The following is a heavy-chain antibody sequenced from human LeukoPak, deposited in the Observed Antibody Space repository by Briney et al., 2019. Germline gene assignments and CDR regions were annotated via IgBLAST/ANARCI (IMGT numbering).Heavy chain of an antibody. D-gene: IGHD3-10*01. CDR2: ITASSTAI. V-gene: IGHV3-23*01. CDR1: GFTFSSYW. Sequence: GGSLRLSCAASGFTFSSYWMNWVRQAPGKGLEWVSSITASSTAIYSADSVKGRFTISRDNSKNTLYLQMNRLRAEDSAVYYCAKNYGSGSSVKYYYYMDVWGKGTTVTVSS. J-gene: IGHJ6*03. CDR3: AKNYGSGSSVKYYYYMDV.